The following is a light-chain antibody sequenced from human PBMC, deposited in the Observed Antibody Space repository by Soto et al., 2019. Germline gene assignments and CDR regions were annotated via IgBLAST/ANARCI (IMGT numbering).Light chain of an antibody. V-gene: IGKV1-27*01. Sequence: DIQMTQSPSSLSASVGDRVTITCRASQGISNYLAWYQQKPGKVPKLLIYAASTLQSGVPSRFSGSGSGTDFTLTISSLQHEDVATYYCQKYNSAPPFTFGPGTKVAIK. CDR2: AAS. CDR1: QGISNY. CDR3: QKYNSAPPFT. J-gene: IGKJ3*01.